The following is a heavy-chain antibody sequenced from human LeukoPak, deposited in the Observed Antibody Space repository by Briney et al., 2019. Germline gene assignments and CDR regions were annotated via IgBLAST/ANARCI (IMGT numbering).Heavy chain of an antibody. D-gene: IGHD3-16*02. CDR3: ARAFQSLGGLSLPDF. CDR1: GYTFTNYA. J-gene: IGHJ4*02. V-gene: IGHV7-4-1*02. Sequence: ASVKVSCKASGYTFTNYAMKWVRHAPGQGLEWMGWIHPSTGNPTYAQGFKGRFVFSLATSVSTTYLQIRSLKAEATDVYYCARAFQSLGGLSLPDFWGQGTLVTVSS. CDR2: IHPSTGNP.